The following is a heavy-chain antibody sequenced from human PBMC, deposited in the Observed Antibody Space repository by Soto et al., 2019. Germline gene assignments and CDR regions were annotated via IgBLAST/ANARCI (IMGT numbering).Heavy chain of an antibody. Sequence: SETLSLTCTVSGWSISSYYWSWIRQPPGKGLEWIGYIYYRANPNYNPSLKSRVTISQDTFKNQFSLKLSSVTAADTAVYYCARHYGDGYDYLDYWGQGTLVTVSS. CDR2: IYYRANP. D-gene: IGHD5-12*01. CDR3: ARHYGDGYDYLDY. CDR1: GWSISSYY. J-gene: IGHJ4*02. V-gene: IGHV4-59*08.